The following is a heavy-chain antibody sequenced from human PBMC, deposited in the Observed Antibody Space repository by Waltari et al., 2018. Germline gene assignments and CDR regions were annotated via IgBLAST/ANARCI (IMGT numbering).Heavy chain of an antibody. V-gene: IGHV3-21*01. CDR3: ARGGVGARCSNYYGMDV. CDR1: GFTFSSYS. J-gene: IGHJ6*02. CDR2: ISSSSSYI. D-gene: IGHD1-26*01. Sequence: EVQLVESGGGLVKPGGSLRLSCAASGFTFSSYSMNWVRQAPGKGLEWVSSISSSSSYIYYADSVTGRFTISRDNAKNSLYLQMNSLRAEDTAVYYCARGGVGARCSNYYGMDVWGQGTTVTVSS.